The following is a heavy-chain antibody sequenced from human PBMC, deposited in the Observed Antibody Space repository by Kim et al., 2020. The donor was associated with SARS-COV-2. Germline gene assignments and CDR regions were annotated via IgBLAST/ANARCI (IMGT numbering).Heavy chain of an antibody. CDR1: GYTFTSYG. Sequence: ASVKVSCKASGYTFTSYGISWVRQAPGQGLEWMGWISAYNGNTNYAQKLQGRVTMTTDTSTSTAYMELRSLRSDDTAVYYCARDSVQYYDILTGYYDFDYWGRGTLGTVSS. D-gene: IGHD3-9*01. V-gene: IGHV1-18*04. CDR2: ISAYNGNT. CDR3: ARDSVQYYDILTGYYDFDY. J-gene: IGHJ4*02.